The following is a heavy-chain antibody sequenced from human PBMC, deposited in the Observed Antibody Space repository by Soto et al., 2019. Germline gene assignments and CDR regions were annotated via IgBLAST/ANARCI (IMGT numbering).Heavy chain of an antibody. CDR2: IYYSGST. J-gene: IGHJ6*02. CDR3: ARDGGRTVSGPGENYYYYYYGMDV. D-gene: IGHD4-4*01. V-gene: IGHV4-31*03. Sequence: SETLSLTCPFSGCSISSGGYYWSWIRQHPGKGLEWIGYIYYSGSTYYNPSLKSRVTISVDTSKNQFSLKLSSVTAADTAVYYCARDGGRTVSGPGENYYYYYYGMDVWGQGTTVTVSS. CDR1: GCSISSGGYY.